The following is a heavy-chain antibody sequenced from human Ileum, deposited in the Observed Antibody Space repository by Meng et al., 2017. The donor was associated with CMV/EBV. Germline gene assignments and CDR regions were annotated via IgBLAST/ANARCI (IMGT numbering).Heavy chain of an antibody. CDR1: GDSVSSNIAA. J-gene: IGHJ4*02. D-gene: IGHD4/OR15-4a*01. CDR3: AREMGAHDY. CDR2: TYYRSKWYD. Sequence: QVQLQQSGPGLVKPSQPLSLTCAISGDSVSSNIAAWSWIRQSPSRGLEWLGRTYYRSKWYDDYAVSVKSRVTITPDTSKNQFSLHLNSVSPEDTAIYFCAREMGAHDYWGQGTLVTVSS. V-gene: IGHV6-1*01.